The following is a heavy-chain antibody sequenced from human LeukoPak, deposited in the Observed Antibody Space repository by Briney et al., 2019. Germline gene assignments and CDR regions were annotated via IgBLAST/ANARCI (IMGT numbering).Heavy chain of an antibody. Sequence: SETLSLTCAVSGVSITTTDFDWAWIRQPPGQGFEWIATISSSGKAYYYPSLMSRVTISVDTSKNQFSLDVTSVTAADTGLFYCARFKGGTGFGYWGRGILVVVS. V-gene: IGHV4-39*01. J-gene: IGHJ4*02. CDR2: ISSSGKA. CDR3: ARFKGGTGFGY. D-gene: IGHD1-26*01. CDR1: GVSITTTDFD.